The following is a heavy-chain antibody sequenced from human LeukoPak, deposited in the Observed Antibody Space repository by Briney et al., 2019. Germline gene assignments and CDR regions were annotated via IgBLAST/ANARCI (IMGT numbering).Heavy chain of an antibody. Sequence: SETLSLTCAVYGGSFSGYYWSWIRQPPGKGLEWIGEINHSGSTNYNPSLKSRVTISVDTSNNQFSLKLSSVTAADTAVYYCARSMGYYYMDVWGKGTTVTISS. D-gene: IGHD2/OR15-2a*01. CDR3: ARSMGYYYMDV. CDR2: INHSGST. V-gene: IGHV4-34*01. CDR1: GGSFSGYY. J-gene: IGHJ6*03.